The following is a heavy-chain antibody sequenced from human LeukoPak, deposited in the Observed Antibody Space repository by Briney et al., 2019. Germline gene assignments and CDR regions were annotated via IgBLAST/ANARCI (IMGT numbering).Heavy chain of an antibody. CDR3: ARARFGGYASYYFDY. CDR1: GFTVNSNY. D-gene: IGHD5-12*01. CDR2: IYSGGIT. J-gene: IGHJ4*02. Sequence: GGSLRLSCAASGFTVNSNYMSWVRQAPGKWLEWVSVIYSGGITYYADSVKGRFTISRDNSKNILYLQMNSLRAEDTAVYYCARARFGGYASYYFDYWGQGTLATVSS. V-gene: IGHV3-53*01.